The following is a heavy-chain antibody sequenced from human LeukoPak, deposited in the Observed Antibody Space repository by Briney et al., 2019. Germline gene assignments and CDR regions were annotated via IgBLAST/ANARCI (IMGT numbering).Heavy chain of an antibody. CDR1: GFTFSSYA. D-gene: IGHD2/OR15-2a*01. J-gene: IGHJ4*02. Sequence: GGSLRLSCAASGFTFSSYAMHWVRQAPGKGLEYVSAISSNGGSTYYANSVKGRFTISRDNAENSLYLQMNSLRAEDTAVYYCVRGCNRASCPYYFDSWAQGTLVTVSS. CDR3: VRGCNRASCPYYFDS. CDR2: ISSNGGST. V-gene: IGHV3-64*01.